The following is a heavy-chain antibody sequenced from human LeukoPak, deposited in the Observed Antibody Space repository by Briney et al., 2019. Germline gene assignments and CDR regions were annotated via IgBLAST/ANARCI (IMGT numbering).Heavy chain of an antibody. CDR2: IKSKTDGGTT. J-gene: IGHJ4*02. Sequence: GGSLRLSCAASGFTLSNAWMSWVRQAPGKGLEWVGRIKSKTDGGTTDYAAPVKGRFTISRDDSKNTLYLQMNSLKTEDTAVYYCTTEKGLTIFGVVDYWGQETLVTVSS. CDR3: TTEKGLTIFGVVDY. D-gene: IGHD3-3*01. V-gene: IGHV3-15*01. CDR1: GFTLSNAW.